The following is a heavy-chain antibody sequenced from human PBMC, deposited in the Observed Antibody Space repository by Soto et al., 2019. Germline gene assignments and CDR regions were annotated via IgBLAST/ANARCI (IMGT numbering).Heavy chain of an antibody. J-gene: IGHJ5*02. CDR2: ISAYNGNT. CDR3: ARDPLRVYSSSSSWFDP. V-gene: IGHV1-18*01. CDR1: GYTFTSYG. Sequence: QVPLVQSGAEVKKPGASVKVSCKASGYTFTSYGISWVRQAPGQGLEWMGWISAYNGNTNYAQKLQGRVTMTTDTSTSTAYMELRSLRSDDTAVYYCARDPLRVYSSSSSWFDPWGQGTLVTVSS. D-gene: IGHD6-6*01.